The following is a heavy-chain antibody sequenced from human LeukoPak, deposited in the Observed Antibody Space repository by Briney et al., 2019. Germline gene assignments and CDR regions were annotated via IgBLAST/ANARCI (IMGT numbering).Heavy chain of an antibody. J-gene: IGHJ4*02. CDR1: GYTFTSYG. V-gene: IGHV1-18*01. CDR3: ARVRIQWLRLRGQLDY. Sequence: ASVKVSCKASGYTFTSYGISWVRQAPGQGLEWMGWISAYNGNTNYAQKLQGRVTMTTDTSTSTAYMELRSLRSDDTAVYYCARVRIQWLRLRGQLDYWGQGTLVTASS. CDR2: ISAYNGNT. D-gene: IGHD5-12*01.